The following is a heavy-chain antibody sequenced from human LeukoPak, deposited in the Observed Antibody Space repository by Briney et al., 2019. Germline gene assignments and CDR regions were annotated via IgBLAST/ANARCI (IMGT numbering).Heavy chain of an antibody. J-gene: IGHJ4*02. CDR1: GYTFTSYH. CDR3: ARDRVYYYDSSGYLPFDY. D-gene: IGHD3-22*01. Sequence: ASVKVSCKASGYTFTSYHMHWVRQAPGQGLEWMGWISAYNGNTNYAQKFQGRVTMTTDTSTSTAYMELRSLRSDDTAVYYCARDRVYYYDSSGYLPFDYWGQGTLVTVSS. CDR2: ISAYNGNT. V-gene: IGHV1-18*04.